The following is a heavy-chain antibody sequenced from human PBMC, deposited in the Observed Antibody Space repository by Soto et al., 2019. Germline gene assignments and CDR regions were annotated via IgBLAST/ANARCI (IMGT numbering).Heavy chain of an antibody. CDR3: ARRSYAARSHFDY. D-gene: IGHD5-18*01. Sequence: SETLSLTCTVSDGSISSSSYYWVWIRHPPGKGLEWIGTIYYSGSTYYNPSLESRVTISVDTSRNQFSLKLSSVTAADTAVYYCARRSYAARSHFDYWGQGTLVTVSS. CDR2: IYYSGST. V-gene: IGHV4-39*01. CDR1: DGSISSSSYY. J-gene: IGHJ4*02.